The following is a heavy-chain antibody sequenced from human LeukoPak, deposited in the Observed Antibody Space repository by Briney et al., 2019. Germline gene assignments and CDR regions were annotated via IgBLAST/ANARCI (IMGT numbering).Heavy chain of an antibody. CDR1: GGSVSSYY. CDR2: ISSSSSYI. D-gene: IGHD1-26*01. Sequence: ETLSLTCTVSGGSVSSYYWSWVRQAPGKGLEWVSSISSSSSYIYYADSVKGRFTISRDNAKNSLYLQMNSLRAEDTAVYYCAREMQRELLVLDYWGQGTLVTVSS. CDR3: AREMQRELLVLDY. V-gene: IGHV3-21*01. J-gene: IGHJ4*02.